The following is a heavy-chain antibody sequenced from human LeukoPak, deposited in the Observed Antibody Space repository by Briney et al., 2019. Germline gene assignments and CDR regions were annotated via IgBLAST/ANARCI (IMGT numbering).Heavy chain of an antibody. J-gene: IGHJ4*02. V-gene: IGHV4-34*01. Sequence: SETLSLTCAVYGGSFSGYYWSWIRQPPGKGLEWIGEINHSGSTNYNPSLKSRVTISVDTSKNQFSLKLSSVTAAGTAVYYCARGSSFSAKYYFDYWGQGALVTVSS. D-gene: IGHD6-6*01. CDR2: INHSGST. CDR1: GGSFSGYY. CDR3: ARGSSFSAKYYFDY.